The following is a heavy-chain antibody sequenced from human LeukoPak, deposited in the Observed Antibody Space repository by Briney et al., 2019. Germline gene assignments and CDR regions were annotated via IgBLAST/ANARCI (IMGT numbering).Heavy chain of an antibody. CDR1: GYSFTTSW. V-gene: IGHV5-51*01. CDR2: IYPGDSDT. Sequence: PGESLKISCKGSGYSFTTSWIGWVRQMPGKGLEWMGIIYPGDSDTRYSPSFEGQVIISVEKSISTAYLQWSSLKASDTAMYYCARTGYSTSWPTDWGQGTLVTVSS. J-gene: IGHJ4*02. CDR3: ARTGYSTSWPTD. D-gene: IGHD6-13*01.